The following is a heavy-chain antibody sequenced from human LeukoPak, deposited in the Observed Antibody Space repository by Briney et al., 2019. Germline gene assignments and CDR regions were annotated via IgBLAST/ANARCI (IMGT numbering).Heavy chain of an antibody. J-gene: IGHJ5*01. CDR2: IYYSGST. D-gene: IGHD3-3*01. Sequence: SETLSLTCTVSGGSISSYYWSWIRQPPGKGLEWIGYIYYSGSTNYNPSLKSRVTISVDTSKNQFSLKLSSVTAADTAVYYCAKGGAADFWSGYNWFESWGQGTLVTVST. CDR3: AKGGAADFWSGYNWFES. CDR1: GGSISSYY. V-gene: IGHV4-59*01.